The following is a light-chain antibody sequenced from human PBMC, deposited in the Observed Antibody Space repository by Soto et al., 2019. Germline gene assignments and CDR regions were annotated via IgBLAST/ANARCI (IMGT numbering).Light chain of an antibody. Sequence: DIVMTQSPDSLAVSLGERATINCKSSQSALYSSNNKNYLAWYQHKPGQPPKLLIYWASTRESGVPDRFSGSGSGTDFTLTISSLQAEDVAVYYCQQYYSTPLTFGGGTKVEIK. J-gene: IGKJ4*01. V-gene: IGKV4-1*01. CDR3: QQYYSTPLT. CDR2: WAS. CDR1: QSALYSSNNKNY.